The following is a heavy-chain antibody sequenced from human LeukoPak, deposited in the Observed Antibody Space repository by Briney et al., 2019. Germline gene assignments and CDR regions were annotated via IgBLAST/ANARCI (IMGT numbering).Heavy chain of an antibody. Sequence: ASVKVSCKASGYTFTGYYTHWVRQAPGQGLEWMGWINPNSGGTNYAQKFQRRVTMTRDTSISTAYMELSRLRSDDTAVYYCARALKWKKLDNWFDPWGKGTLVTVSS. D-gene: IGHD1-1*01. CDR2: INPNSGGT. V-gene: IGHV1-2*02. CDR1: GYTFTGYY. CDR3: ARALKWKKLDNWFDP. J-gene: IGHJ5*02.